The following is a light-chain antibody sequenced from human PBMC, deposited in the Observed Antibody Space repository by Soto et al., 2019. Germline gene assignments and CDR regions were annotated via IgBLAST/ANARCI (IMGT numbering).Light chain of an antibody. CDR1: GSDVGGYNY. J-gene: IGLJ2*01. Sequence: QSVLTQPASVSGSPGQSITISCTGTGSDVGGYNYVSWYQQHPGKAPKLMISEVTNRPSGVSNRFSGSKSGNTASLTISGLQAADEADYYCTSYSSSNTHVLFGGGTKLTVL. CDR2: EVT. CDR3: TSYSSSNTHVL. V-gene: IGLV2-14*01.